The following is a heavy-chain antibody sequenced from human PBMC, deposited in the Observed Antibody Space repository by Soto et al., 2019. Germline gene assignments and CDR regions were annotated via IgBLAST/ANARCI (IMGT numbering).Heavy chain of an antibody. D-gene: IGHD6-13*01. CDR2: ISISGSTI. CDR1: GFTFSDYY. Sequence: GGSLRLSCAASGFTFSDYYMSWIRQAPGKGLEWVSYISISGSTIYYADSVKGRFTISRDNAKNSLYLQMNSLRAEDTAVYYCASSIAAAGPYYYYYGMDVWGQGTTVTVSS. V-gene: IGHV3-11*01. CDR3: ASSIAAAGPYYYYYGMDV. J-gene: IGHJ6*02.